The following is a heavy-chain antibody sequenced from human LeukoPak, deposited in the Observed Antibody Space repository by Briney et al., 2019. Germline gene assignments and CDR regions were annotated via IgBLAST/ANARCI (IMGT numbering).Heavy chain of an antibody. V-gene: IGHV3-30*03. CDR2: ISYDGGNK. D-gene: IGHD6-19*01. Sequence: PGGSLRLSCAASGFTFNSYGMHWVRQTPDKGLEWVAVISYDGGNKYYADSVKGRFAISRDNSKNTLYLQMNSLRAEDTAVYYCASGASSAWYYFDYWGQGTLVTVSS. CDR3: ASGASSAWYYFDY. CDR1: GFTFNSYG. J-gene: IGHJ4*02.